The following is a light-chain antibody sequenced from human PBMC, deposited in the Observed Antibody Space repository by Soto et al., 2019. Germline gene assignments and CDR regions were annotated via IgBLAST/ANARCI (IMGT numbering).Light chain of an antibody. CDR3: QQLRSYPST. Sequence: IPLTQSPSSLSASVGDSVTITCRASQDISSSLGWYQQKPGKAPKLLIYAASILQSGVPSRFSGSGFGTDFTLTISSLQAEDFASYFCQQLRSYPSTFGGGTKVEIK. CDR1: QDISSS. V-gene: IGKV1-9*01. J-gene: IGKJ4*01. CDR2: AAS.